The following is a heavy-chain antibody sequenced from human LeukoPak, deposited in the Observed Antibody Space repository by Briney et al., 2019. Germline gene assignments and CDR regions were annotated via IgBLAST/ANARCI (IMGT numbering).Heavy chain of an antibody. CDR2: MNPNSGNT. V-gene: IGHV1-8*01. D-gene: IGHD2-2*02. CDR3: AREGLNIVVVPAAISYYYYMDV. J-gene: IGHJ6*03. Sequence: GASVTVSCKASGYTFTSYDINWVRQATGQGLEWMGWMNPNSGNTGYAQKFQGRVTMTRNTSISTAYMELSSLRSEDTAVYYCAREGLNIVVVPAAISYYYYMDVWGKGTTVTVSS. CDR1: GYTFTSYD.